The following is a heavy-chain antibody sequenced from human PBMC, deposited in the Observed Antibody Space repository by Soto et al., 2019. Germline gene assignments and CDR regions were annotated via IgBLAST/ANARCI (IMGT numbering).Heavy chain of an antibody. D-gene: IGHD3-10*01. CDR2: TYYKSKWNN. J-gene: IGHJ6*02. CDR3: TGITWFRGMDV. Sequence: SQTLSLTSVISGDSVSSNSAGCNLIRHSPSRGLEWLGRTYYKSKWNNDYALSVKSRITINPDTSKNQFSLHLYSVTPEDTAVYYCTGITWFRGMDVWGQGTPVTVSS. V-gene: IGHV6-1*01. CDR1: GDSVSSNSAG.